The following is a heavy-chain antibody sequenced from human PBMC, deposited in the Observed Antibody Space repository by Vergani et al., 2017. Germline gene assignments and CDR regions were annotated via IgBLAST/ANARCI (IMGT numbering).Heavy chain of an antibody. J-gene: IGHJ5*02. Sequence: QVQLQQWGPGLVKPSQTLSLTCTVSGGSISSGSYYWSWIRQPAGKGLEWIGRIYTSGSTNYNPYLKSRVTISVDTSKNQFSLKLSSVTAADTAVYYCAREDGAWSVDPWGQGTLVTVSS. CDR3: AREDGAWSVDP. CDR1: GGSISSGSYY. CDR2: IYTSGST. D-gene: IGHD5-24*01. V-gene: IGHV4-61*02.